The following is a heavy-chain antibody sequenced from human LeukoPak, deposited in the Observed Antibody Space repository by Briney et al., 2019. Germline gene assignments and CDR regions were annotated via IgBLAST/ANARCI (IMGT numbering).Heavy chain of an antibody. Sequence: SVKVSCKASGGTFSSCAISWVRQAPGQGLEWMGGIIPIFGTANYAQKFQGRVTITADESTSTAYMELSSLRSEDTAVYYCARNRDGYNYFWFDPWGQGTLVTVSS. V-gene: IGHV1-69*13. D-gene: IGHD5-24*01. CDR1: GGTFSSCA. CDR3: ARNRDGYNYFWFDP. CDR2: IIPIFGTA. J-gene: IGHJ5*02.